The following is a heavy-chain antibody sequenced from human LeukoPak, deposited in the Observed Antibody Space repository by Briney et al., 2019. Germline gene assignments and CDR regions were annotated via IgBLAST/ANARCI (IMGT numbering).Heavy chain of an antibody. CDR2: IYSGGST. Sequence: HPGGSLRLSCAASGFTVSSNYMTWVRQAPGKGLEWGSVIYSGGSTYYADSVKGRFTISRDNSKNTVYLQMNSLRAEDTAVYYCARGSGWYRPIDYRGQGTLVTVSS. J-gene: IGHJ4*02. CDR1: GFTVSSNY. V-gene: IGHV3-66*02. CDR3: ARGSGWYRPIDY. D-gene: IGHD6-19*01.